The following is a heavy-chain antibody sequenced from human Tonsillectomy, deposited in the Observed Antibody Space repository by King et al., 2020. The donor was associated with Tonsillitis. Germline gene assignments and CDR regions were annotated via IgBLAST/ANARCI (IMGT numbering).Heavy chain of an antibody. CDR1: GFTFSTYG. Sequence: VQLVESGGGVVQPGRSLRLSCAASGFTFSTYGMHWVRPAPGKALEWVAVTWFDGSIKYYADSVKCRFTISRDTSKNTLYLQMNSLRAEDTAVYYCEREGRAAAATEFDCWGQGTLVTVSS. J-gene: IGHJ4*02. CDR2: TWFDGSIK. CDR3: EREGRAAAATEFDC. V-gene: IGHV3-33*01. D-gene: IGHD6-13*01.